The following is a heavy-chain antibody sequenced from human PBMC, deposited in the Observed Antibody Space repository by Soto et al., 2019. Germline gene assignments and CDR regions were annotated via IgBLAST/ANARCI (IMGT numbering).Heavy chain of an antibody. CDR1: GYTFTSYA. V-gene: IGHV1-3*01. J-gene: IGHJ4*02. D-gene: IGHD6-13*01. Sequence: QVQLVQSGAEVKKPGASVKVSCKASGYTFTSYAMHWVRQAPGQRLEWMGWINAGNGNTKYSQKFQGRVTITRDTSASTAYMELSSLRSEDTAVYYCAREAAHSSSWYRGYFDYWGQGTLVTVSS. CDR3: AREAAHSSSWYRGYFDY. CDR2: INAGNGNT.